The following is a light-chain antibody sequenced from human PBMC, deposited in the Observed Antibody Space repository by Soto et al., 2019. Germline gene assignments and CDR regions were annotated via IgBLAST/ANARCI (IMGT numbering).Light chain of an antibody. CDR3: QQRSNWPLT. J-gene: IGKJ3*01. Sequence: ESVLTQSPATLSLSPGERATLSCRASQSVSSYLAWYQQKPGQAPRLLIYDASNRATGTPARFSGSGSGTDFTLTISSLEAEDFAVYYCQQRSNWPLTFGPGTKVDFK. CDR2: DAS. V-gene: IGKV3-11*01. CDR1: QSVSSY.